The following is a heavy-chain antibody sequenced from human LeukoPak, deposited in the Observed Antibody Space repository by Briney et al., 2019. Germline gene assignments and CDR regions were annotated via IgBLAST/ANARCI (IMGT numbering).Heavy chain of an antibody. J-gene: IGHJ4*02. CDR3: ARGCYFDY. V-gene: IGHV3-64*01. Sequence: GGSLRLSCAASGFTFSSYAMHWVRQAPGKGLEYVSAISSNGGSTYYANSVKGRFTISRGNSKNTLYLQMGSLRAEDMAVYYCARGCYFDYWGQGTLVTVSS. CDR2: ISSNGGST. CDR1: GFTFSSYA.